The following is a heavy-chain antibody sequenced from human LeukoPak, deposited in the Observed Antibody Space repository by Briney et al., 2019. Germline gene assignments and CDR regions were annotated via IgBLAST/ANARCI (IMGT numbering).Heavy chain of an antibody. Sequence: PSETLSLTCTVSGGSISSSSYYWGWIRQPPGKGLEWIGSIYYSGSTYYNPSLKSRVTISVDTSKNQFSLKLSSVTAADTAVYYCARHKMVVVVVAATQSLWFDPWGQGTQVTVSS. CDR3: ARHKMVVVVVAATQSLWFDP. D-gene: IGHD2-15*01. J-gene: IGHJ5*02. CDR2: IYYSGST. V-gene: IGHV4-39*01. CDR1: GGSISSSSYY.